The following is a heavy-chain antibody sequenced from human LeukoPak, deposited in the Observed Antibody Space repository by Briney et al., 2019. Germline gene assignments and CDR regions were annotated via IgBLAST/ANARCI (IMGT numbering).Heavy chain of an antibody. D-gene: IGHD6-19*01. CDR2: IKQDGSEK. Sequence: GGXLRLSCAASGFTFSSYWMSWVRQAPGKGLEWVANIKQDGSEKYYVDSVKGRLTISRDNAKNPLYLQMNSLRAEDTAVYYCAIQQWLASPIDYWGQGTLITVSS. V-gene: IGHV3-7*01. CDR1: GFTFSSYW. CDR3: AIQQWLASPIDY. J-gene: IGHJ4*02.